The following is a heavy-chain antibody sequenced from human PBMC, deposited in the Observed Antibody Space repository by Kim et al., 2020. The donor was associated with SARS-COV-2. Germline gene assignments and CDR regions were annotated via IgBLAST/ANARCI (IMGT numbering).Heavy chain of an antibody. J-gene: IGHJ5*02. CDR2: IYHSGST. V-gene: IGHV4-4*09. Sequence: SETLSLTCSVSGDASNSFFWSWIRQPPGKGLEWVGCIYHSGSTTYNPSLKGRITMSVDKSKNQFSLNVHSVTAEDTAMYYCARRVSGDYARFFNSWGPG. CDR3: ARRVSGDYARFFNS. D-gene: IGHD4-17*01. CDR1: GDASNSFF.